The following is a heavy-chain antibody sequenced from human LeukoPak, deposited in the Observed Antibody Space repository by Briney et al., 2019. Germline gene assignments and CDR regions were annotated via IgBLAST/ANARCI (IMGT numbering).Heavy chain of an antibody. V-gene: IGHV3-33*01. CDR2: IWYDGSNK. J-gene: IGHJ4*02. CDR3: ARGHYYDSSGYLN. D-gene: IGHD3-22*01. CDR1: GFTFSSYG. Sequence: GGSLRLSCAASGFTFSSYGMHWVRQAPGKGLEWVAVIWYDGSNKYYADSVKGRFTISRDNSKNTLYLQMSSLRAEDTAVYYCARGHYYDSSGYLNWGQGTLVTVSS.